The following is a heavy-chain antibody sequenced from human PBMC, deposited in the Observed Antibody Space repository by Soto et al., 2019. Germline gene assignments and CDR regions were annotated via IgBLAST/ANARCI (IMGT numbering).Heavy chain of an antibody. CDR3: ARDYGDYVPRNDY. V-gene: IGHV3-48*01. D-gene: IGHD4-17*01. J-gene: IGHJ4*02. CDR2: ISSSDINI. Sequence: ESGGGLIQPGGSLRLSCAASGFTFSSYSMNWVRQAPGKGLEWISYISSSDINIYYADSVKGRFTISRDIAKNSLYLQMNSLRAEDTAVYYCARDYGDYVPRNDYWSKGTLVTASP. CDR1: GFTFSSYS.